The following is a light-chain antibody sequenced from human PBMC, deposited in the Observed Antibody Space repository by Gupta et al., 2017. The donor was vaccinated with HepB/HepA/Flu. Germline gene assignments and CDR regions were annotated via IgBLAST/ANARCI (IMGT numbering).Light chain of an antibody. Sequence: QSVLTQPPSVSGAPGQRVTISCTGSSSNIGAGYDLHWYQQLPGTAPKILIYDNSHRPSGVPDRFSGSKSGTSASLAITGLQAEDEADYYCQSYDSSLSGVVFGGGTKLTVL. CDR1: SSNIGAGYD. CDR2: DNS. CDR3: QSYDSSLSGVV. V-gene: IGLV1-40*01. J-gene: IGLJ2*01.